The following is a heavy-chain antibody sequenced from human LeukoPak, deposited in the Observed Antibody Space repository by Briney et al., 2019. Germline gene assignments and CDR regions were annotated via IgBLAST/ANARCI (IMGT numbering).Heavy chain of an antibody. V-gene: IGHV3-48*04. J-gene: IGHJ1*01. CDR3: AITVDCRATTDCYSYFHH. Sequence: PGGSLRLSCAASGFTFSSYGMNWVRQAPGKGLEWVSYISSSSSTIYYADSVKGRFTISRDNAKDTLYLQVNSLRAEDTAVYYCAITVDCRATTDCYSYFHHWGQGTLVTVSS. CDR1: GFTFSSYG. D-gene: IGHD2-21*02. CDR2: ISSSSSTI.